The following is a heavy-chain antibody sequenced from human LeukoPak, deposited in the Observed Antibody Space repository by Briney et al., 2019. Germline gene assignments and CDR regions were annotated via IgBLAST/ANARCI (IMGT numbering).Heavy chain of an antibody. Sequence: PSETLSLTCTVSGGSISSGSYYWSWIRQPAGKGLEWIGRIYTSGSTNYNPSLKSRVTISVDTSKNQSSLKLSSVTAADTAVYYCARGGGYYDSSGYYSEYFQHWGQGTLVTVSS. CDR3: ARGGGYYDSSGYYSEYFQH. D-gene: IGHD3-22*01. V-gene: IGHV4-61*02. CDR1: GGSISSGSYY. J-gene: IGHJ1*01. CDR2: IYTSGST.